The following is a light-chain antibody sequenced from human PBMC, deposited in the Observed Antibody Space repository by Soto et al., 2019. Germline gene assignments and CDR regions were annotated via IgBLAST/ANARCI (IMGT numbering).Light chain of an antibody. J-gene: IGKJ1*01. CDR3: QQYNNWPTWT. Sequence: EIGMTQSAATLSVSPGERVTLSCRARQSVGSNLAWYQQKPGQAPRLLIYGASTRATGIPARFSGSGSETEFTLTISSLQAEDSAVYFCQQYNNWPTWTFGQGTKVDIK. CDR1: QSVGSN. CDR2: GAS. V-gene: IGKV3-15*01.